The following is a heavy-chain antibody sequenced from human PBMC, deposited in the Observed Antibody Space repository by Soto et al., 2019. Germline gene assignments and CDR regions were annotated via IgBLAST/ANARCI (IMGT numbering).Heavy chain of an antibody. D-gene: IGHD2-21*02. Sequence: SVKVSCKASGGTFSCYAICWLRQSPGQGLEWMGGIIPIYGTANYPQKLQGRVTITRDTSASTAYMELSSLRSEDTAVYYCARSIVVVTALDYWGQGTLVTVSS. CDR1: GGTFSCYA. CDR3: ARSIVVVTALDY. CDR2: IIPIYGTA. V-gene: IGHV1-69*05. J-gene: IGHJ4*02.